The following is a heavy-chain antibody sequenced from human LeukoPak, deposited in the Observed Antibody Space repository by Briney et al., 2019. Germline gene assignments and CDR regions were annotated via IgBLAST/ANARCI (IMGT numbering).Heavy chain of an antibody. Sequence: SETLSLTCTVSGGSISSYYWSWIRQPPGKGLEWIGYIYYSGSTNYNPSLKSRVTISVDTSKNQFSLKLSSVTAADTAVYYCARMRVGGDYNYWGQGTLVTVSS. D-gene: IGHD4-17*01. J-gene: IGHJ4*02. CDR3: ARMRVGGDYNY. V-gene: IGHV4-59*01. CDR1: GGSISSYY. CDR2: IYYSGST.